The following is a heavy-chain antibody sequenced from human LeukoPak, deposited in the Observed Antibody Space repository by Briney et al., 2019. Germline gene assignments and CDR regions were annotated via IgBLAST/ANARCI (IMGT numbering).Heavy chain of an antibody. CDR3: AREGPCGNSQFDY. D-gene: IGHD2/OR15-2a*01. Sequence: GGSLRLSSAASGFTFSSYGMHWVRQAPGKGLEWVALIWYDGSNKYYTDSVKGRLTISRDNSKNTLYLQMNSLRAEDTAIYYCAREGPCGNSQFDYWGQGTLVTVSS. CDR2: IWYDGSNK. J-gene: IGHJ4*02. CDR1: GFTFSSYG. V-gene: IGHV3-33*01.